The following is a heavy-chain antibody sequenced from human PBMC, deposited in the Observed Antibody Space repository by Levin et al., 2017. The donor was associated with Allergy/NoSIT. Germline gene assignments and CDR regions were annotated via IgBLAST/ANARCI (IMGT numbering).Heavy chain of an antibody. V-gene: IGHV4-34*01. CDR3: ARAPNDYVWGSYRRHFNCDY. CDR1: GGSFSGYY. J-gene: IGHJ4*02. Sequence: ASETLSLTCAVYGGSFSGYYWSWIRQPPGKGLEWIGEINHSGSTNYNPSLKSRVTISVDTSKNQSSLKLSSVTAADTAVYYCARAPNDYVWGSYRRHFNCDYWGQGTLVTVSS. CDR2: INHSGST. D-gene: IGHD3-16*02.